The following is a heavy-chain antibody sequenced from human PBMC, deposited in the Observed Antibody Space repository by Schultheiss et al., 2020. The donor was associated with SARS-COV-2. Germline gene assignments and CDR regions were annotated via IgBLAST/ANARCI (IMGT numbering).Heavy chain of an antibody. D-gene: IGHD2-2*01. CDR2: ISYDGSNK. CDR3: ARDRGYCSSTSCYLRRYYYYYGMDV. V-gene: IGHV3-30*03. Sequence: GGSLRLSCAASGFTFSSYSMNWVRQAPGKGLEWVAVISYDGSNKYYADSVKGRFTISRDNSKNTLYLQMNSLRAEDTAVYYCARDRGYCSSTSCYLRRYYYYYGMDVWGQGTTVTVSS. J-gene: IGHJ6*02. CDR1: GFTFSSYS.